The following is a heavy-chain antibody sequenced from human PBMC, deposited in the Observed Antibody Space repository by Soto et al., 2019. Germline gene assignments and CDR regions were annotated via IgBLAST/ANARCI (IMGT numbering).Heavy chain of an antibody. D-gene: IGHD1-1*01. V-gene: IGHV1-8*01. J-gene: IGHJ6*02. CDR2: MNPNSGNT. Sequence: QVQLVQSGAEVKKPGASVKVSCKASGYTFTSYDINWVRQATGQGLEWMGWMNPNSGNTGYAQKFQGRVTMTSNTSISTAYMELSSLRSEDTAVYYCAREVRTLYYYYGMDVWGQGTTVTVSS. CDR3: AREVRTLYYYYGMDV. CDR1: GYTFTSYD.